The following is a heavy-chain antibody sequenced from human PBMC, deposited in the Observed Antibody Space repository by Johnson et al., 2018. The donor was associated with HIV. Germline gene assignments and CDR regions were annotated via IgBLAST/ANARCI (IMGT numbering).Heavy chain of an antibody. CDR2: IYSGGST. CDR3: TRGWDDAFDI. CDR1: GFTVSSNY. Sequence: EVQLVESGGGLIQPGGSLRLSCAASGFTVSSNYMSWVRQAPGKGLEWVSVIYSGGSTYYADSVKGRFTISRDDSKNTLYLQMNSLKTEDTAVYYCTRGWDDAFDIWGQGTMVTVSS. D-gene: IGHD1-26*01. V-gene: IGHV3-53*01. J-gene: IGHJ3*02.